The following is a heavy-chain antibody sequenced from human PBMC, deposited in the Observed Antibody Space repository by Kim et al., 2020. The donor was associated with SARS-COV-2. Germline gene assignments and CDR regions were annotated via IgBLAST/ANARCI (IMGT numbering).Heavy chain of an antibody. CDR3: SRLSGSYDEAFDI. V-gene: IGHV4-59*08. J-gene: IGHJ3*02. CDR2: IYYSGST. Sequence: SETLSLTCIVSGASISSYYWTWIRQTPGKGLQWIGYIYYSGSTSYNPSLKSRVNISLDASKKKFSLKLSSVTAADTAVYYCSRLSGSYDEAFDIWGQGTMVTVSS. D-gene: IGHD3-10*01. CDR1: GASISSYY.